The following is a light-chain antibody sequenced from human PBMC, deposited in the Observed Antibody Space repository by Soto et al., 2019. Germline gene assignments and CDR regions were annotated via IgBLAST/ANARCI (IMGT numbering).Light chain of an antibody. CDR2: GVS. V-gene: IGLV2-14*01. CDR1: SSDVGGYNY. J-gene: IGLJ2*01. CDR3: SSYTGSRTVV. Sequence: QSALTQPASVSGSPGQSITISCTGTSSDVGGYNYVSWYQQHPAKAPKLIIYGVSNRPSGVSNHFSGSKSGNTASLTISGLQAEDEADYYCSSYTGSRTVVFGGGTKLTVL.